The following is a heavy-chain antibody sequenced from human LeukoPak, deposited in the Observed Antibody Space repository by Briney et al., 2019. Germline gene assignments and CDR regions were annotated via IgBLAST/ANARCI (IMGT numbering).Heavy chain of an antibody. CDR1: GYTFTGYY. J-gene: IGHJ4*02. Sequence: ASVKVSCKASGYTFTGYYMHWVRQAPGQGLEWMGWINPNSGGTNYAQKFQGRVTMTRDTSISTAYMELSRLRSDDTAVYYCAGDLRDFWSGYFPPLRYWGQGTLVTVSS. D-gene: IGHD3-3*01. CDR2: INPNSGGT. V-gene: IGHV1-2*02. CDR3: AGDLRDFWSGYFPPLRY.